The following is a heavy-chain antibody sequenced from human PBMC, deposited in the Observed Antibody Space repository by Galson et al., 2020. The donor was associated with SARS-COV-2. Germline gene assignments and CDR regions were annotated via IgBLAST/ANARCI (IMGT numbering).Heavy chain of an antibody. J-gene: IGHJ3*02. CDR3: TRGRLPYYYDSSGYYREPYDAFDI. Sequence: GGSLRLSCTASGFTFGDYAMSWFRQAPGKGLEWVGFIRSKAYGGTTEYAASVKGRFTISRDDSKSIAYLQMNSLKTEDTAVYYCTRGRLPYYYDSSGYYREPYDAFDIWGQGTMVTVSS. CDR1: GFTFGDYA. V-gene: IGHV3-49*03. CDR2: IRSKAYGGTT. D-gene: IGHD3-22*01.